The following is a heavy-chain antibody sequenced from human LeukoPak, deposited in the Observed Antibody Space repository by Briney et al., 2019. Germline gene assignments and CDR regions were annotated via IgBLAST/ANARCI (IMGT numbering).Heavy chain of an antibody. CDR3: ARGSFRFDY. CDR2: IGSRSSTI. V-gene: IGHV3-48*01. D-gene: IGHD1-1*01. Sequence: GGSLRLSCAASGFTFSNYNMNWVRQAPGKGLEWVSYIGSRSSTIYYADSVKGRFTISRDNAKNSLYVQMNSLRAEDTAMYYCARGSFRFDYWGQGTLVTVSS. J-gene: IGHJ4*02. CDR1: GFTFSNYN.